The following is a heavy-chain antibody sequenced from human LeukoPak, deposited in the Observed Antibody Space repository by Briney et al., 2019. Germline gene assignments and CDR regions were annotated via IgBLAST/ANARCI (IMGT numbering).Heavy chain of an antibody. CDR1: GGSISSSSYY. CDR3: ARRTKDYDILTGYGY. J-gene: IGHJ4*02. CDR2: IYYSGST. D-gene: IGHD3-9*01. Sequence: SETLSLTCTVSGGSISSSSYYWGWIRQPPGKGLEWIGSIYYSGSTYYNPSLKSRVTISVDTSKNQFSLKLSSVTAADTAVYYCARRTKDYDILTGYGYWGQGTLVTVSS. V-gene: IGHV4-39*01.